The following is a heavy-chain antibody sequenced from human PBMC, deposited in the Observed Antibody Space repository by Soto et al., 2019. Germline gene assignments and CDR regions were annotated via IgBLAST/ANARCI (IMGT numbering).Heavy chain of an antibody. D-gene: IGHD3-3*01. Sequence: SVKVSCKASGGTFSSYAISWVRQAPGQGXEWMGGIIPIFGTANYAQKFQGRVTITADKSTSTAYMELSSLRSEDTAVYYCARVPSSGVVITDYYYYGMDVWGQGTTVTVSS. V-gene: IGHV1-69*06. CDR1: GGTFSSYA. CDR2: IIPIFGTA. J-gene: IGHJ6*02. CDR3: ARVPSSGVVITDYYYYGMDV.